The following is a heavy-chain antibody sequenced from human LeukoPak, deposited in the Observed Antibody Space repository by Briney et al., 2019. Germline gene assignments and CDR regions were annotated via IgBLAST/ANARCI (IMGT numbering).Heavy chain of an antibody. CDR1: GFTFSSYG. CDR3: ARDQGSSTHFDY. D-gene: IGHD3-10*01. Sequence: QTGGSLRLSCAASGFTFSSYGMHWVRQAPGKGLEWVAVIWYDGSNKYYADSVKGRFTISRDNSKNTLYLQMNSLRAEDTAVYYCARDQGSSTHFDYWGQGTLVTVSS. V-gene: IGHV3-33*01. CDR2: IWYDGSNK. J-gene: IGHJ4*02.